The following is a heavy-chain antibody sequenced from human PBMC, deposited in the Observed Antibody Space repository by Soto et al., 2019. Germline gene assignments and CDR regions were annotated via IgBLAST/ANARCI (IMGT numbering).Heavy chain of an antibody. CDR3: ARRQCSYYYYYMDV. D-gene: IGHD3-10*02. Sequence: ASVKVSCKASGYTFTSYDINWVRQATGQGLEWMGWMNPNSGNTGYAQKFQGRVTMPRNTSISTAYMELSSLRSENTAVYYCARRQCSYYYYYMDVWGKGTTVTVAS. J-gene: IGHJ6*03. CDR2: MNPNSGNT. V-gene: IGHV1-8*01. CDR1: GYTFTSYD.